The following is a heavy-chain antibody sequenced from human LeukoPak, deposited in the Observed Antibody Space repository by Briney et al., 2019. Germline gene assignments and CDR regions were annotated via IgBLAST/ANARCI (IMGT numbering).Heavy chain of an antibody. CDR2: IYSTGSA. V-gene: IGHV4-4*07. CDR1: GGSMSLYY. Sequence: SDTLSLTCSVSGGSMSLYYWNWIRQPAGKGLEWIGRIYSTGSADYNPSLQSRVTMSVDTSKNEFSLRLTSVTAADTAIYYCARDRWFDTWGQGTLVTVSS. J-gene: IGHJ5*02. CDR3: ARDRWFDT.